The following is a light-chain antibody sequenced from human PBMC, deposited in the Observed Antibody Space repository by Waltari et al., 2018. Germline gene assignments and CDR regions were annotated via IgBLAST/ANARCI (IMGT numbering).Light chain of an antibody. Sequence: DIQMTQSPSSVSASVGDRVTITCRASQDIRNWLAWYQQKPGKAPNLLIYATSSLQTGVPSRFSGSGSGTEFTLTISSLQPEDFATYYCQQANSIPITFGPGTKVDIK. J-gene: IGKJ3*01. CDR1: QDIRNW. V-gene: IGKV1-12*01. CDR3: QQANSIPIT. CDR2: ATS.